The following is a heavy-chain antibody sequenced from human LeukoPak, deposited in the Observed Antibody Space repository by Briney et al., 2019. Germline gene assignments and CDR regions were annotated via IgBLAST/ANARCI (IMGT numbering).Heavy chain of an antibody. J-gene: IGHJ5*02. CDR3: ASQQQLGDWFDP. V-gene: IGHV1-46*01. CDR2: INPSGGST. D-gene: IGHD6-13*01. CDR1: GYTFIGYY. Sequence: ASVKVSCKASGYTFIGYYMHWVRQAPGQGLEWMGIINPSGGSTSYAQKFQGRVTMTRDMSTSTVYMELSSLRSEDTAVYYCASQQQLGDWFDPWGQGTLVTVSS.